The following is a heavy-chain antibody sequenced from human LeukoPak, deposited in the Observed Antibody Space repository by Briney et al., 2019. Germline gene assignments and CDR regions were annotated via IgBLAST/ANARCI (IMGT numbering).Heavy chain of an antibody. CDR1: GFTFSSYG. Sequence: GRSLRLSCAASGFTFSSYGMHWVRQAPGKGLEWVAVIWYDGSNKYYADSVKGRFTISRDNSKNTLYLQMNSLRAEDTAVYYCARGRGGPDYYDSSGYPFDYWGQGTLVTVSS. CDR3: ARGRGGPDYYDSSGYPFDY. V-gene: IGHV3-33*01. J-gene: IGHJ4*02. CDR2: IWYDGSNK. D-gene: IGHD3-22*01.